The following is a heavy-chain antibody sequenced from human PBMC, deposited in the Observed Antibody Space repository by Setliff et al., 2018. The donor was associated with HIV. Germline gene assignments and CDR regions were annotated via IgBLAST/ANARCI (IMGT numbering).Heavy chain of an antibody. J-gene: IGHJ5*02. CDR1: GYTISTYL. V-gene: IGHV1-18*01. CDR3: ARAKATRQARPTNCFDP. Sequence: GASVKVSCKASGYTISTYLISWVRQAPGQGLEWMGWISAHNGRINYAQKFQDRVTITADESTSTAYMELSSLRFEDTAVYYCARAKATRQARPTNCFDPWGQGTLVTVSS. D-gene: IGHD1-1*01. CDR2: ISAHNGRI.